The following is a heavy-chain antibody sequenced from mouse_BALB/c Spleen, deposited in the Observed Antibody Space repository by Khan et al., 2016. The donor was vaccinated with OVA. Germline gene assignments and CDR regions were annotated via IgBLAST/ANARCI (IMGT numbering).Heavy chain of an antibody. CDR3: ARRGLRWDFDY. CDR2: IKPSTGYT. CDR1: GYTFINYW. D-gene: IGHD1-1*01. Sequence: QVRLQQSGAELAKPGASVKMSCKASGYTFINYWILWVKQRPGQGLEWIGYIKPSTGYTEYNQNFKDKATLTADKSSSTAYMQLSSLTSEDSAVYYCARRGLRWDFDYWGQGTTLTVSS. V-gene: IGHV1-7*01. J-gene: IGHJ2*01.